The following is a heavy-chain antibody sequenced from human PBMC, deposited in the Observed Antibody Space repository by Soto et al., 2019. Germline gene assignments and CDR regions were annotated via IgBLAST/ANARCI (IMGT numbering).Heavy chain of an antibody. CDR1: GRSMSGYY. Sequence: PSETLSLTCTVSGRSMSGYYWSWIRQPAGERLEWIGRIYTSGTTDFNPSLKGRVTMSVDTSKNQFSLKLTSVTAADTALYYCASEDYYDTGYYVVWGQGTQVTVSS. V-gene: IGHV4-4*07. CDR3: ASEDYYDTGYYVV. CDR2: IYTSGTT. D-gene: IGHD3-9*01. J-gene: IGHJ4*02.